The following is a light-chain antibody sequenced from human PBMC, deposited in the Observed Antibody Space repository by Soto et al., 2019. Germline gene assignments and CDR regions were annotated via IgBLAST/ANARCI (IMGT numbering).Light chain of an antibody. Sequence: QSVLTQPASVSGSPGQSITVSCTGTSSDVGGYDFVSWYQHHPGKAPKLILYDVSDRPSGVSSRFSGSKSGNTASLTISGLQAEDEADYYCSSSTSSSTVLFVGGTKLTVL. V-gene: IGLV2-14*03. CDR1: SSDVGGYDF. J-gene: IGLJ2*01. CDR2: DVS. CDR3: SSSTSSSTVL.